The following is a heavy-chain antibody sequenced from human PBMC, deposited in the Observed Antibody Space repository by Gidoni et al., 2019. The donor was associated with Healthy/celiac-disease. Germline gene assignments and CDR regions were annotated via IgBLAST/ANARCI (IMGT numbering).Heavy chain of an antibody. CDR2: ISGDGGST. V-gene: IGHV3-43*02. D-gene: IGHD3-10*01. J-gene: IGHJ4*02. Sequence: EVQLVESGGGVVQPGGSLRLSCAASGFTFDDYAMHWVRQAPGKGLELVSLISGDGGSTYYADSVKGRFTISRDNSKNSLYLQMNSLRTEDTALYYCAKDMVRGVIIHAIDYWGQGTLVTVSS. CDR1: GFTFDDYA. CDR3: AKDMVRGVIIHAIDY.